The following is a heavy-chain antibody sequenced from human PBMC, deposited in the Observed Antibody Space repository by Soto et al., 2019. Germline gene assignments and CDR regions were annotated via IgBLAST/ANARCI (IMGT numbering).Heavy chain of an antibody. Sequence: GASVKVSCKASGGTFSSYTISWVRQAPGQGLEWMGRIIPILGIANYAQKFQGRVTITADKSTSTAYMELSSLRSEDTAVYYCARGVEDIVVVPAAYHYYYYYMDVWGKGTTVTAP. CDR1: GGTFSSYT. V-gene: IGHV1-69*02. CDR2: IIPILGIA. CDR3: ARGVEDIVVVPAAYHYYYYYMDV. D-gene: IGHD2-2*01. J-gene: IGHJ6*03.